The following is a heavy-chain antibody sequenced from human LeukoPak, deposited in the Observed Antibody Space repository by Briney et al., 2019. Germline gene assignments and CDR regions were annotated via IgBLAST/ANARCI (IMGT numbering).Heavy chain of an antibody. D-gene: IGHD6-19*01. V-gene: IGHV3-21*01. CDR1: GFTLSSYS. J-gene: IGHJ4*02. CDR3: ARYSSGWRSPFDY. Sequence: GGTLRLSCAASGFTLSSYSMKWVRQAPGKGLEWGSSISSCLSYLSYADSVKRRFPISRDNAKNSLYLQMNSLRAEDTAVYYCARYSSGWRSPFDYWGQGTLVTVSS. CDR2: ISSCLSYL.